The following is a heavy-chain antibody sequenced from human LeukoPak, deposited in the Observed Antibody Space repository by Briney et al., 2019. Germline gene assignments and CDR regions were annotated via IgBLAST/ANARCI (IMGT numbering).Heavy chain of an antibody. CDR1: GFTVSSNY. V-gene: IGHV3-53*01. Sequence: GGSLRLSCAASGFTVSSNYMSWVRQAPGKGLEWVSVIYSGGSTYYADSVQGRFTISRDNSKSTLCLQMNSLRAEDTAVYYCAKQLGYCSDGSCYFPYWGQGTLVTVSS. J-gene: IGHJ4*02. CDR3: AKQLGYCSDGSCYFPY. CDR2: IYSGGST. D-gene: IGHD2-15*01.